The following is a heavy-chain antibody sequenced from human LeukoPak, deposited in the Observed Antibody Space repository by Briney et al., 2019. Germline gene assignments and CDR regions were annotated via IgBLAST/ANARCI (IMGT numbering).Heavy chain of an antibody. D-gene: IGHD2-2*01. CDR3: VRLKEDIVVVPAAILNDYYYYYYLDV. Sequence: KPSETLSLTCTVSGGSISSYYWSWIRQPPGKGLEWIGYIYYSGSTNYNPSLKSRVTISIDTSKNQFSLKLSSVTAADTAVYYCVRLKEDIVVVPAAILNDYYYYYYLDVWGKGTTVTVSS. CDR1: GGSISSYY. CDR2: IYYSGST. J-gene: IGHJ6*03. V-gene: IGHV4-59*08.